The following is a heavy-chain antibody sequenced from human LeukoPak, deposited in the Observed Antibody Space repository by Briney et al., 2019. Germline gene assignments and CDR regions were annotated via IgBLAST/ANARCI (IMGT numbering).Heavy chain of an antibody. D-gene: IGHD6-25*01. CDR3: TRAAYNSGPDY. Sequence: GGSLRLSCAASGFPISRYSMNWVRQAPGKGLEWVSYISPSSSDIYYADSVKGRFSISRDNAKNSLSLHMNSLGDEDTAVYYCTRAAYNSGPDYWGQGTLVTVSS. V-gene: IGHV3-48*02. CDR1: GFPISRYS. CDR2: ISPSSSDI. J-gene: IGHJ4*02.